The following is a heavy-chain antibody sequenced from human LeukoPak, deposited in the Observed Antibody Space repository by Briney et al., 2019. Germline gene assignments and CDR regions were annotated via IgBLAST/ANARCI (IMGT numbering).Heavy chain of an antibody. CDR2: INHSGST. J-gene: IGHJ4*02. Sequence: PSETLSLTCAVYGGSFSGYYWSWIRQPPGKGPEWIGEINHSGSTNYNPSLKSRVTISVDTSKNQFSLKLSSVTAADTAVYYCGSTSCPLCPFDYWGQGTLVTVSS. CDR1: GGSFSGYY. D-gene: IGHD2-2*01. V-gene: IGHV4-34*01. CDR3: GSTSCPLCPFDY.